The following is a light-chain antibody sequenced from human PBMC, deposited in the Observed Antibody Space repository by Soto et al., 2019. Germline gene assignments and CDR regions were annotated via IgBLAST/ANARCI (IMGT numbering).Light chain of an antibody. CDR1: SSNIGSNT. J-gene: IGLJ3*02. V-gene: IGLV1-44*01. CDR2: SNN. CDR3: AAWDDSLNGPL. Sequence: QPVLTQPPSASGTPGQRVTISCSGSSSNIGSNTVNWYQQLPGTAPTLLIYSNNQRPSGVPDRFSGSKSGTSASLAVNGLQSEDEADYYCAAWDDSLNGPLFGGGTKLTGL.